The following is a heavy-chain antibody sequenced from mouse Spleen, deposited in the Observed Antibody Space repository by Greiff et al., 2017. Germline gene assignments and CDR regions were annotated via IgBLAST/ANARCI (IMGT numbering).Heavy chain of an antibody. J-gene: IGHJ3*01. CDR2: ISSGGSYT. D-gene: IGHD2-1*01. Sequence: EVKLVESGGGLVKPGGSLKLSCAASGFTFSSYAMSWVRQSPEKRLEWVAEISSGGSYTYYPDTVTGRFTISRDNAKNTLYLEMSSLRSEDTAMYYCARDGNYPWFAYWGQGTLVTVSA. V-gene: IGHV5-9-4*01. CDR3: ARDGNYPWFAY. CDR1: GFTFSSYA.